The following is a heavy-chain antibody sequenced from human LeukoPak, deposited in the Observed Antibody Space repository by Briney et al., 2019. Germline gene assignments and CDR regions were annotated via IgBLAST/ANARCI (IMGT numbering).Heavy chain of an antibody. D-gene: IGHD6-19*01. CDR2: ISSSSSYI. V-gene: IGHV3-21*01. J-gene: IGHJ4*02. CDR3: AKDPPHSLSSGWYYFDY. Sequence: GGSLRLSCAASGFTFSSYSMNWVRQAPGKGLEWVSSISSSSSYIYYADSVKGRFTISRDNAKNSLYLQMNSLRAEDTAVYYCAKDPPHSLSSGWYYFDYWGQGTLVAVSS. CDR1: GFTFSSYS.